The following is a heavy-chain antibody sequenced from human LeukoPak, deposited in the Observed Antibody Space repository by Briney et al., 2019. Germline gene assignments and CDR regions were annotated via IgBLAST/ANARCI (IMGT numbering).Heavy chain of an antibody. CDR3: ARDSSDYGAYFDY. J-gene: IGHJ4*02. CDR2: IKQGGSEK. CDR1: GFTFSNYW. D-gene: IGHD4-17*01. V-gene: IGHV3-7*01. Sequence: GGFLRLSCAASGFTFSNYWMSWVRQAPGKGLEWVASIKQGGSEKYYVDSVKGRFTISRDNAKNSLYLQMNSLRAEDTAVYYCARDSSDYGAYFDYWGQGTLVTVSS.